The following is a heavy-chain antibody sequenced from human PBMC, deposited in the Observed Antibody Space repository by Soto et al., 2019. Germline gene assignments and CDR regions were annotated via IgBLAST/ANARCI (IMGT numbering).Heavy chain of an antibody. V-gene: IGHV3-30*18. CDR2: ISYDGSNK. Sequence: QVQLVESGGGVVQPGRSLRLSCAASGFTFSSYGMHWVRQAPGKGLEWVAVISYDGSNKYYADSVKGRFTISRDNSKNTLYLQMNSLRAEDTAVYYCAKGLLRLVGEPGDRGWYFDLWGRGTLVTVSS. CDR1: GFTFSSYG. CDR3: AKGLLRLVGEPGDRGWYFDL. D-gene: IGHD3-3*01. J-gene: IGHJ2*01.